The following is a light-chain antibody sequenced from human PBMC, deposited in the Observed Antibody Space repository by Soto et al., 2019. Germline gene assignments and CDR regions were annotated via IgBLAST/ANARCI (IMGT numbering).Light chain of an antibody. V-gene: IGKV3-15*01. J-gene: IGKJ5*01. CDR2: GAS. CDR3: QHYNSWPRIA. Sequence: EIELTQSPVTLSVSPGERATLFCRASQSASTNLAWYQHKPGQAPRLLIYGASTRATAIPARFSGSGSGTEFTLTINSLESEDFAVYYCQHYNSWPRIAFGQGTRLEIK. CDR1: QSASTN.